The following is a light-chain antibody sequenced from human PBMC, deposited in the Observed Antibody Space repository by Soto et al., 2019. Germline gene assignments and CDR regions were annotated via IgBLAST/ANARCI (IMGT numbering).Light chain of an antibody. CDR1: SSNIGSNT. CDR3: AAWDDSLNGPWV. J-gene: IGLJ3*02. CDR2: SNN. V-gene: IGLV1-44*01. Sequence: QAVVTQPPSASGTPGQRVTISCSGSSSNIGSNTVNWYQQLPGTAPKLLIYSNNQRPSGVPDRFSGSKSGTSASLAISGLQSEDEAYYYCAAWDDSLNGPWVFGGGTKLTVL.